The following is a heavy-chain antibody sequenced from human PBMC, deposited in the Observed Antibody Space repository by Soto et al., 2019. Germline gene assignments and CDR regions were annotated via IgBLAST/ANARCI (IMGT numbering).Heavy chain of an antibody. CDR1: GISLSTSGVG. Sequence: QITLKESGPTLVKPTQTLTLTCTFSGISLSTSGVGVGWFRQPPGKALEWLELIHWDADKRYSPSLKSRLTITQDTSKDQVVLTMTHMDPVDTATYYCATIHDGVAGSHVDYWCQGTLVTVSS. CDR2: IHWDADK. J-gene: IGHJ4*02. V-gene: IGHV2-5*02. D-gene: IGHD6-19*01. CDR3: ATIHDGVAGSHVDY.